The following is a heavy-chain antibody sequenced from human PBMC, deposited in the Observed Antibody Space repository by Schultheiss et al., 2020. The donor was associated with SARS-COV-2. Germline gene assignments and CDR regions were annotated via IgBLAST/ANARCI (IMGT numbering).Heavy chain of an antibody. CDR3: AREGSSPSWYYGMDV. D-gene: IGHD6-13*01. CDR2: IYYSGST. CDR1: GGSISRSGYY. J-gene: IGHJ6*02. V-gene: IGHV4-30-4*08. Sequence: SETLSHTCTVSGGSISRSGYYWGWIRQPPGKGLEWIGYIYYSGSTYNNPSLKSRVTISVDTSKNQFSLKLSSVTAADTAVYYCAREGSSPSWYYGMDVWGQGTTVTVAS.